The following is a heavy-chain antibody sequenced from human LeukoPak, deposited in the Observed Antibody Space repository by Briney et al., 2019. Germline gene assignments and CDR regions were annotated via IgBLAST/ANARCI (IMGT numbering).Heavy chain of an antibody. CDR1: GFTFSSYS. Sequence: GGSLRLSCAASGFTFSSYSMNWVRQAPGKGLEWVSSISSSSSYIYYADSVKGRFTISRDNAKNSLYLQMNSLRAEDTAVYYCARSLGGTSCYGMDVWGQGTTVTVSS. CDR3: ARSLGGTSCYGMDV. CDR2: ISSSSSYI. J-gene: IGHJ6*02. D-gene: IGHD2-2*01. V-gene: IGHV3-21*01.